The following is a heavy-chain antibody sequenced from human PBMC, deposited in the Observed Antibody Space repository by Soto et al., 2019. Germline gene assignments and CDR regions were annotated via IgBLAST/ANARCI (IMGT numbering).Heavy chain of an antibody. J-gene: IGHJ6*02. D-gene: IGHD6-13*01. Sequence: PSETLSLTCAASGGSISSSNWWRWVRQPPGKGLEWIGEIYHSGSTNYNPSLKSRVTISVDKSKNQFSLKLSSVTAADTAVYYCARLNTAQYSSSWSYYYYYGMDVWGQGTTVTVSS. CDR2: IYHSGST. V-gene: IGHV4-4*02. CDR1: GGSISSSNW. CDR3: ARLNTAQYSSSWSYYYYYGMDV.